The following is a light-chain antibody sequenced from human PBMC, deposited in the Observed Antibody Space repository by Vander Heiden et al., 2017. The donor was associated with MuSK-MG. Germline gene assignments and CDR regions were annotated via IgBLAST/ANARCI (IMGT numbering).Light chain of an antibody. CDR3: QQSDRIPYT. CDR1: QSIATY. CDR2: GAS. Sequence: DNQMTQSPSSLSASVGDRVTITCRASQSIATYLNWYQQKPGKAPKLLIYGASSLQSGVPSRFSGSGSGTDFNITISRLQREDLASYYCQQSDRIPYTFGQATKLEIK. J-gene: IGKJ2*01. V-gene: IGKV1-39*01.